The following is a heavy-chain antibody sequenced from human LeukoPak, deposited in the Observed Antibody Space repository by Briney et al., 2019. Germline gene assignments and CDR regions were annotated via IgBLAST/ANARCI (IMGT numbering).Heavy chain of an antibody. J-gene: IGHJ1*01. Sequence: ASVKVSCKASGYTLTGYYMHWVRQAPGQGLEWMGWTNPNSGGTNYAQKFQGRVTMTRDTSISTAYMELSRLRSDDTAVYYCARDPGIAVAGKYLQHWGQGTLVTVSS. D-gene: IGHD6-19*01. CDR1: GYTLTGYY. CDR2: TNPNSGGT. CDR3: ARDPGIAVAGKYLQH. V-gene: IGHV1-2*02.